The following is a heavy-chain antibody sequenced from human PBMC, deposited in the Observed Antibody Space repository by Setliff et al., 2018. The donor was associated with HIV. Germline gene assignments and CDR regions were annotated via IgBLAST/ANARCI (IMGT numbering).Heavy chain of an antibody. CDR3: ASLAG. Sequence: PGGSLRLSCAASGFTFNTYGMNWVRQAPGKGLEWVSLMSGINDNKYYGDSVKGRFTISRDNSKNTLYVQMNSLRLEDTALYYCASLAGWGQGTLVTVSS. J-gene: IGHJ4*02. V-gene: IGHV3-23*01. CDR2: MSGINDNK. CDR1: GFTFNTYG.